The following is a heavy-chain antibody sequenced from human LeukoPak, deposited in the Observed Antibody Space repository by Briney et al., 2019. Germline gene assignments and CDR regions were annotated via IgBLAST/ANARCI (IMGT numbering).Heavy chain of an antibody. D-gene: IGHD5-18*01. CDR3: SSGPIQLWLYYGMDV. CDR2: IRSKAYRGTT. CDR1: GFTFGDHA. V-gene: IGHV3-49*04. J-gene: IGHJ6*02. Sequence: GQSLRLSCTSSGFTFGDHAINWVRQAPGKGLEWVGFIRSKAYRGTTEYAASVKGRFTISRDDSKSIAYLQMNSLKTEDTAVYYCSSGPIQLWLYYGMDVWGQGTTVIVPS.